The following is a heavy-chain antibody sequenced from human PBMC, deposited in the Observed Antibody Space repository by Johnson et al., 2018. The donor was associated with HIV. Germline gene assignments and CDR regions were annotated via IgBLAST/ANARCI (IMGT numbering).Heavy chain of an antibody. Sequence: VQLVESGGGVVQPGGSLRLSCTASGFTVSANYMSWVRQAPGKGQEWVSVIYSGGSTYYADSVKGRFIISRDNSKNTLNLQMNSLRAEDTAVYYCARDRGSSSWLDAFDIWGQGTMVTVSS. CDR2: IYSGGST. CDR3: ARDRGSSSWLDAFDI. V-gene: IGHV3-66*01. J-gene: IGHJ3*02. D-gene: IGHD6-13*01. CDR1: GFTVSANY.